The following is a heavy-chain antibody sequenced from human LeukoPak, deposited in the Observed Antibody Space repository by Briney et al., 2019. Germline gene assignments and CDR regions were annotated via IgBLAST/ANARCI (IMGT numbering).Heavy chain of an antibody. D-gene: IGHD3-22*01. J-gene: IGHJ4*02. CDR3: ARQVLDTSGYYYDY. CDR1: GDSISSGPYY. V-gene: IGHV4-31*03. CDR2: IYYSGSTGST. Sequence: SETLSLTCTVSGDSISSGPYYWTWIRQRPGKGLEWIGYIYYSGSTGSTNYNPSLKSRVTISVDTSKNQFSLKLSSVTAAETAVYYCARQVLDTSGYYYDYWGQGTLVTVSS.